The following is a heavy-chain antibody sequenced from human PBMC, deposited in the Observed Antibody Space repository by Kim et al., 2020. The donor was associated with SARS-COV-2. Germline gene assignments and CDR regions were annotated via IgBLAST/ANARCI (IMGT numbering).Heavy chain of an antibody. J-gene: IGHJ4*02. CDR2: ISYDGSNK. CDR3: AKDPQDGYDPLPFDY. CDR1: GFTFSSYG. Sequence: GGSLRLSCAASGFTFSSYGMHWVRQAPGKGLEWVAVISYDGSNKYYADSVKGRFTISRDNSKNTLYLQMNSLRAEDTAVYYCAKDPQDGYDPLPFDYWGQGTLVTVSS. V-gene: IGHV3-30*18. D-gene: IGHD5-12*01.